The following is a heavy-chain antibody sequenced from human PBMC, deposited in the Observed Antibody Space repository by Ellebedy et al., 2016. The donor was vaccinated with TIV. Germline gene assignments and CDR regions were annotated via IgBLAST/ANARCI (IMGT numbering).Heavy chain of an antibody. CDR1: GGTFSSYA. D-gene: IGHD3-10*01. J-gene: IGHJ4*02. CDR3: ARGPRRWFGELFKFSFDY. Sequence: AASVKVSCKASGGTFSSYAISWVRQAPGQGLEWMGRIIPILGIANYAQKFQGRVTITAGKSTSTAYMELSSLRSEDTAVYYCARGPRRWFGELFKFSFDYWGQGTLVTVSS. V-gene: IGHV1-69*04. CDR2: IIPILGIA.